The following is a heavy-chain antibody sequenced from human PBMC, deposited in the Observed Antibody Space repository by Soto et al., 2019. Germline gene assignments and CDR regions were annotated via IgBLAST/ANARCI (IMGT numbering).Heavy chain of an antibody. Sequence: EVQLVESGGGLVQPGGSLRLSCAASGLTFTSYWMHWVRQAPGKGLVWVSRINSDGSTINNADFVKGRFIISRDNAKNTLYLHMNSLRADDTAVYDCARGLKGYYGLDVWGQGTTVTVSS. V-gene: IGHV3-74*01. CDR3: ARGLKGYYGLDV. CDR2: INSDGSTI. J-gene: IGHJ6*02. CDR1: GLTFTSYW. D-gene: IGHD3-22*01.